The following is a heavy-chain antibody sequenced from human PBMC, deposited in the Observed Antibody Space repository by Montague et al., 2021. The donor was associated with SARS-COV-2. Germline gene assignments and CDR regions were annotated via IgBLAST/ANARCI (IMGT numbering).Heavy chain of an antibody. Sequence: SETLSLTCAVSGGSFSGFYWSWIRQSPGAGLEWIGEINQSGSINYNPSLKSRVTILVDTSKNQFSLKLTSVTAADTAVHYCARGREGVNMGLVVLGLYYDTDVWGKGTPVTVSS. J-gene: IGHJ6*03. D-gene: IGHD3-10*01. CDR1: GGSFSGFY. V-gene: IGHV4-34*01. CDR2: INQSGSI. CDR3: ARGREGVNMGLVVLGLYYDTDV.